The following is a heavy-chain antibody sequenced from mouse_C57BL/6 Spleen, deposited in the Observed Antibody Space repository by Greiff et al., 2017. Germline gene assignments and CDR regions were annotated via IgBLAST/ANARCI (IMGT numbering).Heavy chain of an antibody. CDR2: ISNGGGST. V-gene: IGHV5-12*01. D-gene: IGHD2-10*01. CDR1: GFTFSDYY. J-gene: IGHJ4*01. Sequence: EVQGVESGGGLVQPGGSLKLSCAASGFTFSDYYMYWVRQTPEKRLEWVAYISNGGGSTYYPDTVKGRFTISRDNAKNTLYLQMSRLKSEDTAMYYCARQGGLLSFMDYWGQGTSVTVS. CDR3: ARQGGLLSFMDY.